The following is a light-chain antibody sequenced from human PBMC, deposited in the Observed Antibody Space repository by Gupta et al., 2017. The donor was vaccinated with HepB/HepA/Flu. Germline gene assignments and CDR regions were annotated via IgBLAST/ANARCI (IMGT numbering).Light chain of an antibody. J-gene: IGLJ2*01. V-gene: IGLV2-14*03. CDR3: SSYTSRSTLV. Sequence: SLTISCTGTSSDVGGYEYVSWYQQHPGKAPKLVIYDVSNRPSGVSNRFSGSKSGNTASLTISGLQAEDEADYYCSSYTSRSTLVFGGGTKVTVL. CDR2: DVS. CDR1: SSDVGGYEY.